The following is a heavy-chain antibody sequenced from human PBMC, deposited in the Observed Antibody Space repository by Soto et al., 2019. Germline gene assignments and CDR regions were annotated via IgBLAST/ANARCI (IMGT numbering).Heavy chain of an antibody. J-gene: IGHJ6*03. CDR3: ARGDCVGGTCYSLAGSFYYYMDV. V-gene: IGHV3-74*01. CDR2: INGDGTTT. Sequence: EVQLVESGGGLVQPGGSLRLSCAASGFTFSNSWMHWVRQTPGKGLVWVSRINGDGTTTNYADSVKGRFAISRDNAQNTLYLQMNSLRAEDTAVYYCARGDCVGGTCYSLAGSFYYYMDVWGKGTTVTVFS. CDR1: GFTFSNSW. D-gene: IGHD2-15*01.